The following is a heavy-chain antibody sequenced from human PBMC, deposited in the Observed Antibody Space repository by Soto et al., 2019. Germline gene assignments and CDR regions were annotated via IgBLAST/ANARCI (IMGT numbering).Heavy chain of an antibody. CDR3: AAGGGPPRYY. V-gene: IGHV4-30-2*01. CDR2: IYHSGST. CDR1: GGSISSGGYS. Sequence: QLQLQESGSGLVKPSQTLSLTCAVSGGSISSGGYSWSWIRQPPGKGLEWIGYIYHSGSTYYTPSLKSRVTISGDRAKNQFSLKLSSVTAADTAVYYCAAGGGPPRYYWGQGTLVTVSS. J-gene: IGHJ4*02. D-gene: IGHD1-26*01.